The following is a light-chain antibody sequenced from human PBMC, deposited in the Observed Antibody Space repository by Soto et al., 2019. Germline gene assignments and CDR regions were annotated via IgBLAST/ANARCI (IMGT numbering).Light chain of an antibody. V-gene: IGKV1-39*01. Sequence: IRMTQSASSLSVSFGDRVTITCGASQGIRNDLGWYQQKTGKAPTLLIYAASSLQSGVPSRFSGSGYGTDFNLTITTLQTEDVGIYYCQQCHATPLTFGQGTRLEIK. CDR3: QQCHATPLT. CDR2: AAS. CDR1: QGIRND. J-gene: IGKJ5*01.